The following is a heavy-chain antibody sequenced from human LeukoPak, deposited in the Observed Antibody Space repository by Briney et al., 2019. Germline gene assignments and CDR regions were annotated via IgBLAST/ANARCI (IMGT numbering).Heavy chain of an antibody. CDR2: ISGRGTST. CDR1: VFTFISYA. CDR3: ANGIRFGELTIAY. Sequence: PGGFLSLSCAASVFTFISYAMMWVRPAPGRGRAGVLDISGRGTSTYYADSVQGRFTISRDNSKNTMSLQMTRLRAEDTAVYYCANGIRFGELTIAYWGQGTLATVPS. J-gene: IGHJ4*02. V-gene: IGHV3-23*01. D-gene: IGHD3-16*01.